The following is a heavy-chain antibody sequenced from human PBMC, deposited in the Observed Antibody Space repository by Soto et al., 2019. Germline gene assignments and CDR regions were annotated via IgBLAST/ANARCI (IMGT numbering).Heavy chain of an antibody. J-gene: IGHJ5*02. CDR1: GFSLSNARMG. V-gene: IGHV2-26*01. CDR2: IFSNDEK. D-gene: IGHD3-10*01. Sequence: QVTLNESGPVLVNPTETLTLTCTVSGFSLSNARMGVSWIRQPPGKALEWLAHIFSNDEKSYTTSLKSRLTTSTDISKSQVVLTMTNMDPVDTATYYCARITRGRITMVRGAPCWFDPWGQGTLVTVSS. CDR3: ARITRGRITMVRGAPCWFDP.